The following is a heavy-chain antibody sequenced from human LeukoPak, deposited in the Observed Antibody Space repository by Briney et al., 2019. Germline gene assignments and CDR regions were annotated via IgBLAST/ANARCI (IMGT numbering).Heavy chain of an antibody. Sequence: ASVNVPCKASGYTFTSYYMHWVRQAPGQGLEWMGIIDPSGGSTSYAQKFQGRVAMTRDTSTSTVYMELSSLRSEDTAVYYCARDLPYSSSRGSYFDYWGQGTLVTVSS. CDR2: IDPSGGST. CDR3: ARDLPYSSSRGSYFDY. CDR1: GYTFTSYY. V-gene: IGHV1-46*01. D-gene: IGHD6-13*01. J-gene: IGHJ4*02.